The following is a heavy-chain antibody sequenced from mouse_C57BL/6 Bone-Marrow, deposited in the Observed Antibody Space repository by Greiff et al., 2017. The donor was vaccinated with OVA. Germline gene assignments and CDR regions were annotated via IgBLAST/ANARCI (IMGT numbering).Heavy chain of an antibody. CDR1: GYTFTSYW. Sequence: VQLQQSGAELVKPGASVKLSCKASGYTFTSYWMHWVKQRPGQGLEWIGMIHPNSGSTNYNEKFKSKATLTVDKSSSTAYMQLSSLTSEDSAVYYCARSTVPYAMDYWGQGTSVTVSS. J-gene: IGHJ4*01. CDR2: IHPNSGST. CDR3: ARSTVPYAMDY. V-gene: IGHV1-64*01.